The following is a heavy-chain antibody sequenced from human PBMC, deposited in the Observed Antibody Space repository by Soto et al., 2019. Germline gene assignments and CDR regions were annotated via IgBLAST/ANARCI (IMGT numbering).Heavy chain of an antibody. J-gene: IGHJ2*01. Sequence: LSLTCTVSGGSISSYYWSWIRQSAGRGLEWIGRIQTSGSTNYNPSLKSRVTMSVDTSKNQFSLKLSSVTAADTAVYYCARGGYYDSSGYYGWYFDLWGRGTLVTVS. CDR1: GGSISSYY. D-gene: IGHD3-22*01. CDR3: ARGGYYDSSGYYGWYFDL. V-gene: IGHV4-4*07. CDR2: IQTSGST.